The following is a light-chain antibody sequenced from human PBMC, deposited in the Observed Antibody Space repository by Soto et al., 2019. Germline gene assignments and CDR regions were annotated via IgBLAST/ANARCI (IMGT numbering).Light chain of an antibody. CDR2: LAS. V-gene: IGKV2-28*01. Sequence: DIVMTQSPPSLAVTPGEPASIFCRSSQSLLHSDGYNYLEWYLQKPGQSPQLLIYLASNRAPGVPDRFSGSGSGTDFTLQISRVEAEDVGVYYCMQSLQTWTFGQGTKVEI. CDR3: MQSLQTWT. CDR1: QSLLHSDGYNY. J-gene: IGKJ1*01.